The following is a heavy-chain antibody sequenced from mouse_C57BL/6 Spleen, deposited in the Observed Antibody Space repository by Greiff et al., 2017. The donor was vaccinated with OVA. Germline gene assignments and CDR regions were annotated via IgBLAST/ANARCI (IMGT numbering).Heavy chain of an antibody. CDR3: AIIYYNGGSYFDD. CDR2: IYPRAGST. D-gene: IGHD1-1*01. V-gene: IGHV1-78*01. J-gene: IGHJ2*01. CDR1: GYTFTDHT. Sequence: QVQLQQSDAELVKPGASVKISCKVSGYTFTDHTIHWMKQRPEQGLEWIGYIYPRAGSTKYNEKFKGKATLTADKSSSTAYMQLNSLTSEESAVYFSAIIYYNGGSYFDDWGQGTTLTVSS.